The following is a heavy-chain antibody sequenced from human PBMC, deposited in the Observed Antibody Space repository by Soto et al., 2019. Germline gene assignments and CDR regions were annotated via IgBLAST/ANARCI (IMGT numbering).Heavy chain of an antibody. J-gene: IGHJ4*02. CDR2: IIPILGIA. CDR3: ARDLGTGYSSGWYFDY. Sequence: SVKVSCKASGGTFSNYTISWVRQAPGQGLEWMGRIIPILGIANYAQKFQGRVTITADKSTSTAYMELSSLRSEDTAVYYCARDLGTGYSSGWYFDYWGQGTLVTVSS. D-gene: IGHD6-19*01. V-gene: IGHV1-69*04. CDR1: GGTFSNYT.